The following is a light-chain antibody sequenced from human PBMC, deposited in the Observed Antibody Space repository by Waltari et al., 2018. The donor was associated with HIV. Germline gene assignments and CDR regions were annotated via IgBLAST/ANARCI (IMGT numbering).Light chain of an antibody. V-gene: IGKV1-12*02. CDR3: QQANNFPFT. Sequence: DIQMTQSPSSVSAPVGDRVTITCRASRGVSSWSAWYQQKPGEAPKLLIDAASSFQSGVPSRFSGSGSGTDFTLTISSLQPEDVATYYCQQANNFPFTFGPGTKVDIK. J-gene: IGKJ3*01. CDR1: RGVSSW. CDR2: AAS.